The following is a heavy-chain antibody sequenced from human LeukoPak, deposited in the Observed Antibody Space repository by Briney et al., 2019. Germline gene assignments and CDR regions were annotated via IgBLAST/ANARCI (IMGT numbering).Heavy chain of an antibody. J-gene: IGHJ4*02. CDR1: GYTFTRYG. CDR2: ISAYNGNT. V-gene: IGHV1-18*01. Sequence: ASVKVSCKPSGYTFTRYGISWVRQAPGPGREGMGWISAYNGNTNYAQNLQGRVAITTDTPTSTAHMALRSLRSDETAGYYCAGSYGSGSYGLDYWGQGTLVTVSS. D-gene: IGHD3-10*01. CDR3: AGSYGSGSYGLDY.